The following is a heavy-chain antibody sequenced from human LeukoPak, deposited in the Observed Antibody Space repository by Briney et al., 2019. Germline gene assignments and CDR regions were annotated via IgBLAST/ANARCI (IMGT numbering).Heavy chain of an antibody. CDR3: AKEGRSLQTY. Sequence: GGSLRLSCAASGFMFSGNWMSWVRLAPGKGLEWVANIKEDGTETYYVDSVKGRFTISRDNAKNSLYLQMNSLRAEDTAVYYCAKEGRSLQTYWGQGTLVTVSS. V-gene: IGHV3-7*03. J-gene: IGHJ4*02. D-gene: IGHD5-24*01. CDR1: GFMFSGNW. CDR2: IKEDGTET.